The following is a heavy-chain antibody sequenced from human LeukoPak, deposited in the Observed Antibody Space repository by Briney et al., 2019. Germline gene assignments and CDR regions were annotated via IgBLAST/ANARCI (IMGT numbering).Heavy chain of an antibody. CDR3: VRGRGSYGWFDP. J-gene: IGHJ5*02. D-gene: IGHD3-10*01. Sequence: GGSLSLSCAASGFTSSSYWMHWVRQVPGKGLVWVSRISGDGTARNYADSVKGRFTISRDDAKNTVDLQMNSLRGEDTAVYYCVRGRGSYGWFDPWGQGTLVTVSS. CDR2: ISGDGTAR. CDR1: GFTSSSYW. V-gene: IGHV3-74*01.